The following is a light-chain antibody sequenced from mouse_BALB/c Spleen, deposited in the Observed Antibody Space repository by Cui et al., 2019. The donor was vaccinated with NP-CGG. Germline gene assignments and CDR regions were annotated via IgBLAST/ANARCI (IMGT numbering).Light chain of an antibody. CDR1: TGAVTTSNY. Sequence: AAVTQESAPTTSPGETVTLTCRSNTGAVTTSNYANWVQEKPDHLFTGLIGGTNNRPPGVPARFSGSLIGDKAALTITGAQTEDEAIYFCVLWYSNHWVFGGGTKLTVL. CDR2: GTN. V-gene: IGLV1*01. J-gene: IGLJ1*01. CDR3: VLWYSNHWV.